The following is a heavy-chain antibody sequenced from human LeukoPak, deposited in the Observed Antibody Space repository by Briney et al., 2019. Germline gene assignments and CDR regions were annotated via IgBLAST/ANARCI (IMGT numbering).Heavy chain of an antibody. V-gene: IGHV1-46*01. CDR1: GYSFTTYY. CDR3: ARDRARHGGYESEPFDY. CDR2: INPSSGVT. Sequence: ASVKDSCKASGYSFTTYYMHWVRPAPGQGLDWLGIINPSSGVTTYAQKFQGRVTMTRDTSTSTVYMELSSLRSEDTAVYYCARDRARHGGYESEPFDYWGPGTLVTVSS. J-gene: IGHJ4*02. D-gene: IGHD5-12*01.